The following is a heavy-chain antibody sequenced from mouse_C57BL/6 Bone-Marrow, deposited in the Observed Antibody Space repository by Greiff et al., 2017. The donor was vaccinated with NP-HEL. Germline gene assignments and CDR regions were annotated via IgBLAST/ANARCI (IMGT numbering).Heavy chain of an antibody. CDR3: ARDGYYWYFDV. D-gene: IGHD2-3*01. CDR2: LDPEDGET. Sequence: EVQGVESGAELVKPGASVKLSCTASGFNIKDYYMHWVKQRTEQGLEWIGRLDPEDGETTYAPKFQGKATITADTSSNTAYLQLSSLTSEDTAVYYCARDGYYWYFDVWGTGTTVTVSS. J-gene: IGHJ1*03. V-gene: IGHV14-2*01. CDR1: GFNIKDYY.